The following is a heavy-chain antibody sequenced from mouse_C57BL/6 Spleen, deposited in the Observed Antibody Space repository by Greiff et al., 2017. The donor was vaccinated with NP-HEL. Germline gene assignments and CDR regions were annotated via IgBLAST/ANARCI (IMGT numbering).Heavy chain of an antibody. D-gene: IGHD2-4*01. CDR1: GFTFSDYY. Sequence: EVNVVESEGGLVQPGSSMKLSCTASGFTFSDYYMAWVRQVPEKGLEWVANINYDGSSTYYLDSLKSRFIISRDNAKNILYLQMSSLKSEDTATYYCARALYYDYAYDYWGQGTTLTVSS. J-gene: IGHJ2*01. CDR3: ARALYYDYAYDY. V-gene: IGHV5-16*01. CDR2: INYDGSST.